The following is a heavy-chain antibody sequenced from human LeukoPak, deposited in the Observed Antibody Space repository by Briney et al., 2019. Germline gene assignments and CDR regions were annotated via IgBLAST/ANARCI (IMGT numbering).Heavy chain of an antibody. CDR2: INHSGST. J-gene: IGHJ4*02. CDR3: ARTYYDFWSGYYDDY. Sequence: PSETLSLTCAVYGGSFSGYYWSWIRQPPGKGLEWIGEINHSGSTNYNPSLKSRVTISVDTSKNQFSLKLSSVTAADTAVYYCARTYYDFWSGYYDDYWGQGTLVTVSS. D-gene: IGHD3-3*01. CDR1: GGSFSGYY. V-gene: IGHV4-34*01.